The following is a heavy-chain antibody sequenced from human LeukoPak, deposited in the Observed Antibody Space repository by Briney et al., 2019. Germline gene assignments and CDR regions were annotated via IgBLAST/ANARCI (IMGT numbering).Heavy chain of an antibody. J-gene: IGHJ3*02. V-gene: IGHV3-30*03. D-gene: IGHD1-26*01. CDR1: RFTFDDYA. Sequence: GRSLRLSCAASRFTFDDYAMHWVRQAPGKGLEWVALISNDGTNKYYADSVKGRFTMSRDNSKSTVYLQVNSLRAEDTAVYYCAVGLTIWGQGTMVTVSS. CDR2: ISNDGTNK. CDR3: AVGLTI.